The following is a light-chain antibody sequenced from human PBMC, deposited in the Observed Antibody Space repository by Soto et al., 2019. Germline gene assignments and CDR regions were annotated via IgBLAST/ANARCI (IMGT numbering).Light chain of an antibody. Sequence: QSVLTQPPSVSGTPGQRVTISCSGGRSNIGSNTVNWYQQFPGAAPKLLIYGNTERPSGVPDRFSGSKSGTSASLAISGLQSEDAADYHCAAWDDSLNGPVFGGGTKLTVL. CDR2: GNT. CDR3: AAWDDSLNGPV. J-gene: IGLJ3*02. CDR1: RSNIGSNT. V-gene: IGLV1-44*01.